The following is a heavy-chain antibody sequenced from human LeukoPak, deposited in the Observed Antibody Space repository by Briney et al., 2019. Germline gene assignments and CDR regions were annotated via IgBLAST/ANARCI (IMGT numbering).Heavy chain of an antibody. CDR3: ARSRTYFDWLLSPGGGDYMDV. V-gene: IGHV1-69*06. J-gene: IGHJ6*03. CDR2: IIPIFGTA. D-gene: IGHD3-9*01. CDR1: GYTFTGYY. Sequence: RASVKVSCKASGYTFTGYYMHWVRQAPGQGLEWMGGIIPIFGTANYAQKFQGRVTITADKSTSTAYMELGSLRSEDTAVYYCARSRTYFDWLLSPGGGDYMDVWGKGTTVTVSS.